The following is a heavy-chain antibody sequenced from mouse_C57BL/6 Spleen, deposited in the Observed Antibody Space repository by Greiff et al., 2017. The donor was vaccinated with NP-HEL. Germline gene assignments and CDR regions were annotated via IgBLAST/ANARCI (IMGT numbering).Heavy chain of an antibody. J-gene: IGHJ3*01. V-gene: IGHV1-9*01. Sequence: QVQLQQSGAELMKPGASVKLSCKATGYTFTGYWIEWVKQRPGHGLEWIGEILPGSGSTNYNEKFKGKATFTADTSSNTAYMQRSSLTTEDSAIYYCASYYYGKGDWFAYWGQGTLVTVSA. CDR2: ILPGSGST. D-gene: IGHD1-1*01. CDR3: ASYYYGKGDWFAY. CDR1: GYTFTGYW.